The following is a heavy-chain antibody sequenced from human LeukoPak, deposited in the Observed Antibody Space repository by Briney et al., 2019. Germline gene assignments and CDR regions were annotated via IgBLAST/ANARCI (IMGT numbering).Heavy chain of an antibody. D-gene: IGHD3-9*01. CDR3: ARAGDYDILTGPEDYGMDV. CDR1: GGSISSGGYY. Sequence: PSETLSLTCTVSGGSISSGGYYWSWIRQHPGKGLEWIGYIYYSGSTYYNPSLKSRVTISVDTSKNQFSLKLSSVTAADTAVYYCARAGDYDILTGPEDYGMDVWGQGTTVTVSS. J-gene: IGHJ6*02. CDR2: IYYSGST. V-gene: IGHV4-31*03.